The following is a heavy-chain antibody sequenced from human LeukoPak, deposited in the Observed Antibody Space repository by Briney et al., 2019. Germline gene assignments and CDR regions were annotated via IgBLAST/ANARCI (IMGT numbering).Heavy chain of an antibody. Sequence: GGSLRLSCAASGFTFSSYAMSWVRQAPGKGLEWVSGINTSGGSTAYADSVKGRFTISRDNPRNTLYMQMNSLRAEDTALYYCAIIHPYHDGNGYWVQWGQGTLVTVSS. J-gene: IGHJ4*02. CDR2: INTSGGST. CDR3: AIIHPYHDGNGYWVQ. V-gene: IGHV3-23*01. CDR1: GFTFSSYA. D-gene: IGHD3-22*01.